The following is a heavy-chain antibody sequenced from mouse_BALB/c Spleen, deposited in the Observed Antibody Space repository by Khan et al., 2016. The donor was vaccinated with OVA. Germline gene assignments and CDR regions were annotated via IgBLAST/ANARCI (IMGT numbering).Heavy chain of an antibody. CDR1: GYSITTDYA. J-gene: IGHJ2*01. CDR3: ARVYGGYFDD. D-gene: IGHD1-1*01. Sequence: EVELVESGPGLVKPSQSLSLTCTVTGYSITTDYAWNWIRQFPGNKLEWMGYISYSGNTKYNPSLKSRISITRDTSKNQFFLQLKSVTTEDTARYCCARVYGGYFDDWGQGTTLTVSS. CDR2: ISYSGNT. V-gene: IGHV3-2*02.